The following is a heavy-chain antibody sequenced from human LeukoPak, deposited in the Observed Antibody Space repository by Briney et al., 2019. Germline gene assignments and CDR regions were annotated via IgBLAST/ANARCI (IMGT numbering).Heavy chain of an antibody. CDR2: IYHSGST. CDR1: GGSISSSSYY. V-gene: IGHV4-39*07. CDR3: ARVVGGYSYGRWSGWFDP. J-gene: IGHJ5*02. D-gene: IGHD5-18*01. Sequence: SETLSLTCTVSGGSISSSSYYWGWIRQPPGKGLEWIGSIYHSGSTYYNPSLKSRVTISVDTSKNQFSLKLSSVTAADTAVYYCARVVGGYSYGRWSGWFDPWGQGTLVTVSS.